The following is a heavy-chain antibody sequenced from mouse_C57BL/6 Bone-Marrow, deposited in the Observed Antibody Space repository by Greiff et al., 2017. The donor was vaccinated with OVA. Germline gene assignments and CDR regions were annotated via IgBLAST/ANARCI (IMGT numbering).Heavy chain of an antibody. CDR2: IHPNSGST. Sequence: VQLQQPGAELVKPGASVKLSCKASGYTFTSYWMHWVKQRPGQGLEWIGMIHPNSGSTNYNEKFKSKVTLTVDKSSSTAYMQLSSLTSEDSAVYYCASGTTVVGDDWGQGTTLTGSS. J-gene: IGHJ2*01. CDR1: GYTFTSYW. D-gene: IGHD1-1*01. CDR3: ASGTTVVGDD. V-gene: IGHV1-64*01.